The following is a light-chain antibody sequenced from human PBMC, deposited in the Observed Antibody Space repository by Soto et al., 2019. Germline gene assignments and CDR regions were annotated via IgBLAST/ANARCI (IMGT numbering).Light chain of an antibody. Sequence: QSALTQPASVSGSPGQSITISCTGTSSDVGDYNYVSWYQQHPGKVPKVMIYEVSNRPSGVSNRFTGSKSGNTASLTISGLQAEDEADYYCSSYTSSSTRVFGGGTKLTVL. V-gene: IGLV2-14*01. CDR1: SSDVGDYNY. CDR2: EVS. J-gene: IGLJ2*01. CDR3: SSYTSSSTRV.